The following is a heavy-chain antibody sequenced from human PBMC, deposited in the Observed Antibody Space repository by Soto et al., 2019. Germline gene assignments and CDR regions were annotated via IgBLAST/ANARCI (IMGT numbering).Heavy chain of an antibody. J-gene: IGHJ5*01. CDR1: GGSFSGYH. CDR2: INHSGST. V-gene: IGHV4-34*01. CDR3: AKTGHIVLVPADKNWLDS. Sequence: AALSLTSAVYGGSFSGYHWSGIRQPPGKGLEWIGEINHSGSTNYNPSLKSRVTISIDTSNYQFSLKLSSVTAADTAIYYCAKTGHIVLVPADKNWLDSWGQGTLVTVSS. D-gene: IGHD2-2*01.